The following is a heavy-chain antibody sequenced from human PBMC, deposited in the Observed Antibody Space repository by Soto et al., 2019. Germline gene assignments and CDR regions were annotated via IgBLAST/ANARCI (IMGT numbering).Heavy chain of an antibody. J-gene: IGHJ6*02. CDR1: GGSFSGYY. D-gene: IGHD5-18*01. CDR3: ARGRVTAMGLDHYYYGMDV. Sequence: SETLSLTCAVYGGSFSGYYWSWIRQPPGKGLEWIGEINHSGSTNYNPSLKSRVTISVDTSKNQFSLKLSSVTAADTAVYYCARGRVTAMGLDHYYYGMDVWGQGTTVTVSS. CDR2: INHSGST. V-gene: IGHV4-34*01.